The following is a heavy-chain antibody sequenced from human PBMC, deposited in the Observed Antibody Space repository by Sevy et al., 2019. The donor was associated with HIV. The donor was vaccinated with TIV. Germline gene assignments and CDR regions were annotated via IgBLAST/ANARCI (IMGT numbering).Heavy chain of an antibody. Sequence: GESLKISCKGSGYSFTSYWIGWVRQMPGKGLEWMGIIYPGDSDTRYSPSFQVQVTISADKSISTAYLQWSSLKASDTAMYYCARRATGRGYYYYYMDVWGKGTTVTVSS. CDR1: GYSFTSYW. D-gene: IGHD1-26*01. CDR3: ARRATGRGYYYYYMDV. V-gene: IGHV5-51*01. J-gene: IGHJ6*03. CDR2: IYPGDSDT.